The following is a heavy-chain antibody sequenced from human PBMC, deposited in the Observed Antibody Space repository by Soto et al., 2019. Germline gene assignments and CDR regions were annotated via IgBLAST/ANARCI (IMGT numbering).Heavy chain of an antibody. CDR3: ARGYVLIVGATTYYYYGMDV. CDR1: GYTFTSYD. D-gene: IGHD1-26*01. V-gene: IGHV1-8*01. Sequence: ASVKVSCKASGYTFTSYDINWVRQATGQGLEWMGWMNPNSGNTGYAQKFQGRVTMTRNTSISTAYMELSSLRSEDTAVYYCARGYVLIVGATTYYYYGMDVWGQGTTVTVSS. CDR2: MNPNSGNT. J-gene: IGHJ6*02.